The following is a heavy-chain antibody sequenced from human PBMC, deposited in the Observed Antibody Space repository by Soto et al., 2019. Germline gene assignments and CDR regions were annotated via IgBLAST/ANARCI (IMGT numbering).Heavy chain of an antibody. V-gene: IGHV1-18*01. D-gene: IGHD6-13*01. Sequence: QVQLVQSGAEVKKPGASVKVSCKASGYTFTSYGISWVRQAPGHGPEWMGRISTYNGNTNYVQKLQSRVTMTTDTSSNTAYLELRSLRYDDTAVYYCARDPGYSTTWHQAFDIWGQGTMVTVSS. CDR1: GYTFTSYG. J-gene: IGHJ3*02. CDR2: ISTYNGNT. CDR3: ARDPGYSTTWHQAFDI.